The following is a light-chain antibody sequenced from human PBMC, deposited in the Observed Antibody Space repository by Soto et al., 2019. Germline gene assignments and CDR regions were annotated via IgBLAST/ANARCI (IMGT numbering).Light chain of an antibody. Sequence: DIQMTQYPSSLSASVGDRVTITCRASQSISGYLNWYQQKPGKAPKLLIYSASTLQSGVPSRFSGSGSGTDFTLTISSLQPEDFATYYCQQSYSMTTFGGGTKVEI. CDR3: QQSYSMTT. V-gene: IGKV1-39*01. CDR2: SAS. CDR1: QSISGY. J-gene: IGKJ4*01.